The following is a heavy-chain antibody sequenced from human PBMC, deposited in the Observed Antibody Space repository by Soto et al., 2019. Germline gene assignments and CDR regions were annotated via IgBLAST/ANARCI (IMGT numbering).Heavy chain of an antibody. V-gene: IGHV3-30-3*01. CDR1: GFTFSSYA. Sequence: GSLRLSCAASGFTFSSYAMRWVRQAPGKGLEWVAVISYDGSNKYYADSVKGRFTISRDNSKNTLYLQMNSLRAEDTAVYYCARERNSLDYYYGMDGWGQGTTVTVSS. CDR2: ISYDGSNK. D-gene: IGHD3-16*02. J-gene: IGHJ6*02. CDR3: ARERNSLDYYYGMDG.